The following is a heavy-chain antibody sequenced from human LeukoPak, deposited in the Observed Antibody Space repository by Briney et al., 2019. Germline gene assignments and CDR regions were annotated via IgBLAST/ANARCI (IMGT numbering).Heavy chain of an antibody. CDR1: GFTFSSYA. D-gene: IGHD3-3*01. CDR3: AKSDFWSGYYPPPDY. V-gene: IGHV3-23*01. J-gene: IGHJ4*02. CDR2: ISGSGGST. Sequence: PGGSLRLSCAASGFTFSSYAMSWVRQAPGEGLEWVSAISGSGGSTYYADSVKGRFTISRDNSKNTLYLQMNSLRAEDTAVYYCAKSDFWSGYYPPPDYWGQGTLVTVSS.